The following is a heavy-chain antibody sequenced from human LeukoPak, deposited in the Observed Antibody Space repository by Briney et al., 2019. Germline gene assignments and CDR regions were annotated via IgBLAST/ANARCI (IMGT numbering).Heavy chain of an antibody. D-gene: IGHD2-2*01. CDR2: INHSGST. CDR3: ARASLYCSSTSCYHHYFDY. V-gene: IGHV4-34*01. CDR1: GGSFSGCY. Sequence: SETLSLTCAVYGGSFSGCYWSWIRQPPGKGLEWIGEINHSGSTNYNPSLKSRVTISVDTSKNQFSLKLSSVTAADTAVYYCARASLYCSSTSCYHHYFDYWGQGTLVTVSS. J-gene: IGHJ4*02.